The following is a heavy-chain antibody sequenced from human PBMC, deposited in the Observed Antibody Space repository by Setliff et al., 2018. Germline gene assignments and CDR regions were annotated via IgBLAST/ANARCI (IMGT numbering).Heavy chain of an antibody. V-gene: IGHV4-38-2*01. Sequence: SETLSLSCAASGYTSSSYAMTWVRQAPGKGLEWIGSIYHSGSTYYNPSLKSRVTISVDTSKNQFSLKLSSVTAADTAVYYCARLSSSLPDYWGQGTLVTVSS. CDR1: GYTSSSYA. CDR2: IYHSGST. D-gene: IGHD6-6*01. J-gene: IGHJ4*02. CDR3: ARLSSSLPDY.